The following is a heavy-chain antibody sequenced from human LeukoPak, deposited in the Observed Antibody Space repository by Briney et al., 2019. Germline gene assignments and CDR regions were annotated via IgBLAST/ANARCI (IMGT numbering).Heavy chain of an antibody. Sequence: PSETLSLTCAVYGGSFSGYYWSWIRQPPGKGLEWIGEINHSGSTNYNSSLKSRVTISVDTSKNQLSLKLSSVTAADTAVYYCARGPDCSGGSCPDLDYWGQGTLVTVSS. V-gene: IGHV4-34*01. CDR1: GGSFSGYY. D-gene: IGHD2-15*01. CDR3: ARGPDCSGGSCPDLDY. J-gene: IGHJ4*02. CDR2: INHSGST.